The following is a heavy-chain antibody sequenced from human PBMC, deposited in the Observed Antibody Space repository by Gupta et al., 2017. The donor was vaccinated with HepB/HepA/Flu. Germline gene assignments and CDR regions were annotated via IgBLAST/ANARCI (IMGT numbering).Heavy chain of an antibody. CDR1: AFTFSDYP. Sequence: VQLLESGGGLVQPGGSLRLSCAASAFTFSDYPMTWVRQTPGKGLEWVSAISFSGDKTYYADSMKGRFTISRDNSRDTLYLQMDSLRPEDTATYYCAKGRGGNYGGSLDIWGQGTKVTVSS. J-gene: IGHJ3*02. CDR3: AKGRGGNYGGSLDI. D-gene: IGHD4-23*01. CDR2: ISFSGDKT. V-gene: IGHV3-23*01.